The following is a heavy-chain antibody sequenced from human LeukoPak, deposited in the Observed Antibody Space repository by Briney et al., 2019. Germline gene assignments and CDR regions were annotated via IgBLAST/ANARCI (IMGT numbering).Heavy chain of an antibody. V-gene: IGHV3-64*04. CDR2: ISSNGGNT. J-gene: IGHJ3*02. CDR3: ARAPHNDAFDI. Sequence: GGSLRLSCSASGFTFRRYAMHWVRQAPGKGLEYISGISSNGGNTAHADSVKGRFTISRDNAKNSLYLQMNSLRAEDTAVYYCARAPHNDAFDIWGQGTMVTVSS. CDR1: GFTFRRYA.